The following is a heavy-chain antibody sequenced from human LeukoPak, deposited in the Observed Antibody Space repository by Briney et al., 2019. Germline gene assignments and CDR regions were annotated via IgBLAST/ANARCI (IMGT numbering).Heavy chain of an antibody. CDR2: VYYSGST. D-gene: IGHD2-2*01. V-gene: IGHV4-59*01. Sequence: SETLSLTCAVSGGSISSYYWSWIRHPPWGGREWSGYVYYSGSTNYNPSLKSRLTISVDTSKNQFSLKLSSVTAADTAVYYCARQSDSSTSHFDYWGQGTLVTVSS. CDR3: ARQSDSSTSHFDY. J-gene: IGHJ4*02. CDR1: GGSISSYY.